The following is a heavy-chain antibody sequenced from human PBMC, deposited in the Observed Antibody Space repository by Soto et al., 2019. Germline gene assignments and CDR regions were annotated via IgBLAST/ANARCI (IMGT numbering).Heavy chain of an antibody. J-gene: IGHJ4*02. CDR1: GYTFTSYG. CDR2: ISAYNGNT. V-gene: IGHV1-18*01. D-gene: IGHD3-22*01. CDR3: ARFKYYYEMSTAHFDY. Sequence: ASVKVSCKASGYTFTSYGISWVRQAPGQGLEWMGWISAYNGNTNYAQKLQGRVTMTTDTSTSTAYMELRSLRSDDTAVYYCARFKYYYEMSTAHFDYWGQGTLVPVSS.